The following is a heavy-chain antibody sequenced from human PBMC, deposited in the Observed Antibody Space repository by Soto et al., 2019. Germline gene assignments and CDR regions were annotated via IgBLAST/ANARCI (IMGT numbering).Heavy chain of an antibody. Sequence: SVKVSCKASVGTFSSYAISWVRQAPGQGLEWMGGIIPIFGTANYAQKFQGRVTITADESTSTAYMELSSLRSEDTAVYYCARDLRYYDFWSGYYTPKYYYYGMDVWG. V-gene: IGHV1-69*13. D-gene: IGHD3-3*01. CDR2: IIPIFGTA. CDR3: ARDLRYYDFWSGYYTPKYYYYGMDV. CDR1: VGTFSSYA. J-gene: IGHJ6*02.